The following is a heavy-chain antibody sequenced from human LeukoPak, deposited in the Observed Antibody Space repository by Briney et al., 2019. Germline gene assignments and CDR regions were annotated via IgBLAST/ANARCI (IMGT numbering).Heavy chain of an antibody. J-gene: IGHJ4*02. V-gene: IGHV7-4-1*02. D-gene: IGHD1-26*01. CDR1: GYTFTTYA. CDR3: ATEGVVGGSGYDY. CDR2: INTNSGNP. Sequence: ASVKVSCKASGYTFTTYAINWVRQAPGQGLGWMGWINTNSGNPTYAQGFTGRFVFSLDTSVSTAYLQISSLKAEDTAVYYCATEGVVGGSGYDYWGQGTLVTVSS.